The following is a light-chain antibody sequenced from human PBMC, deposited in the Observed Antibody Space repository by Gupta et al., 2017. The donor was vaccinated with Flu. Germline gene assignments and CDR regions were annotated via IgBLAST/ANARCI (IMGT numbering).Light chain of an antibody. V-gene: IGKV3-11*01. CDR2: DAS. J-gene: IGKJ5*01. CDR1: QYINNY. Sequence: ATLYLSPGERATLSCRASQYINNYLAWYNQKPGQAPRLLISDASNRDTGIAARFSGSGFGTDLTLTISNREQEDFAVYYFQQRRNWPPLTFGQGTRLEIK. CDR3: QQRRNWPPLT.